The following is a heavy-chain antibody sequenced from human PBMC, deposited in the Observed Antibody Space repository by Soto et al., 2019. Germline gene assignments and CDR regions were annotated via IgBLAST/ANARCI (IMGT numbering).Heavy chain of an antibody. V-gene: IGHV1-2*04. CDR2: INPNSGGT. J-gene: IGHJ6*02. CDR3: AKTPLVDTAMVRPNYYYYYGMDV. Sequence: ASVKVSCKASGYTFTGYYMHWVRQAPGQGLEWMGWINPNSGGTNYAQKFQGWVTMTRDTSISTAYMELSSLRSEDTAVYYCAKTPLVDTAMVRPNYYYYYGMDVWG. CDR1: GYTFTGYY. D-gene: IGHD5-18*01.